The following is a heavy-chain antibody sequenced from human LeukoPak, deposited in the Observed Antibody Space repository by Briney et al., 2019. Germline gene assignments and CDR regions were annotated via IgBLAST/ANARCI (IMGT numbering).Heavy chain of an antibody. CDR1: GGSISSGGYS. V-gene: IGHV4-30-2*01. D-gene: IGHD5-24*01. Sequence: SETLSLTCAVSGGSISSGGYSWSWIRQPPGKGLEWIGYIYHSGSTYYNPSLKSRVTISVDRSKNQFSLKLSSVTAADTALYYCARYDGYNRIDYWGQGTLVTVSS. CDR3: ARYDGYNRIDY. J-gene: IGHJ4*02. CDR2: IYHSGST.